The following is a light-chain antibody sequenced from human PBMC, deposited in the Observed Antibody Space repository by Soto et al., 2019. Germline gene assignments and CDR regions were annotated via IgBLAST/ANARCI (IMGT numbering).Light chain of an antibody. V-gene: IGKV1-9*01. CDR2: GAS. CDR3: QHSNNFFALT. Sequence: DIQLTQSPSFLSASVGDRVTITCRASQGISSYLAWYQQKPGKAPKLLIFGASILQSGVASRFSGSGSGTEFTLTISSLQPEDFATYYCQHSNNFFALTFGGGTKVEIK. J-gene: IGKJ4*01. CDR1: QGISSY.